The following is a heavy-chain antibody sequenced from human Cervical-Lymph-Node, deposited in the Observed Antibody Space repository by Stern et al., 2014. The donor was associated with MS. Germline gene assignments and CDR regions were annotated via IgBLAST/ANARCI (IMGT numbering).Heavy chain of an antibody. CDR3: ARVHTASSHAFDI. CDR2: IIPIFGTA. V-gene: IGHV1-69*01. D-gene: IGHD5-18*01. CDR1: GGSFSNYA. Sequence: QVQLVQSGAEVKKPGSSVKVSCKASGGSFSNYAISWVRQAPGQGLEWMGGIIPIFGTANYAQEFQGRVTITADASTSTAYMELSSLRSEDTAVYYCARVHTASSHAFDIWGQGTLVTVSS. J-gene: IGHJ3*02.